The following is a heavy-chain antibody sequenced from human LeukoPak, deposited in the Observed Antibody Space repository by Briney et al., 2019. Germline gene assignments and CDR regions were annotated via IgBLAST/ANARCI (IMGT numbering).Heavy chain of an antibody. V-gene: IGHV4-31*03. CDR1: GGSISSGGYS. Sequence: SQTLSLTCTVSGGSISSGGYSWSWIRQHPGKGLEWIGYIYYSGSTYYNPSLKSRVTISVDTSKNQFSLKLSSVTAADTAVYYCARESSAVVAATPWAFDIWGQGTMVTVSS. CDR2: IYYSGST. J-gene: IGHJ3*02. CDR3: ARESSAVVAATPWAFDI. D-gene: IGHD2-15*01.